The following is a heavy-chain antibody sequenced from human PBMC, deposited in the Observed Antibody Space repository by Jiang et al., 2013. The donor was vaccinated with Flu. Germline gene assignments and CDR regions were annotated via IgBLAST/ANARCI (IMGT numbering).Heavy chain of an antibody. J-gene: IGHJ4*02. CDR3: ARGSATIFGVINS. CDR1: GFNFSDYG. D-gene: IGHD3-3*01. CDR2: ISYDGSKT. V-gene: IGHV3-33*05. Sequence: AASGFNFSDYGIHWVRQAPGKGLEWVAVISYDGSKTYYADSVKGRFTISRDNSENTLYLQMNNLRAEDTAVYYCARGSATIFGVINSWGQGTLVTVSS.